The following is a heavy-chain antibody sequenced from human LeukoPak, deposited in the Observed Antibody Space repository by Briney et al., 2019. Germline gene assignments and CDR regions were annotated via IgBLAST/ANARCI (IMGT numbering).Heavy chain of an antibody. CDR3: ARGSGGSSWYLEHFQH. D-gene: IGHD6-13*01. CDR2: INPNSGGT. V-gene: IGHV1-2*02. J-gene: IGHJ1*01. Sequence: GASVKVSCKASGYTFTGYYMHWVRQAPGQGLEWMGWINPNSGGTNYAQKFQGRVTMTRDTSISTVYMELSRLRSDDTAVYYCARGSGGSSWYLEHFQHWGQGTLVTVSS. CDR1: GYTFTGYY.